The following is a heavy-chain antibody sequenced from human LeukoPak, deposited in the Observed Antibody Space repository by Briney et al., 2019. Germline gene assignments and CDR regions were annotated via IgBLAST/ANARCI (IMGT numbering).Heavy chain of an antibody. CDR2: IYPGDSDT. Sequence: GESLEISCKGSGYSFTSYWIGWVRQMPGKGLEWMGIIYPGDSDTRYGPSFQGQVTISADKSISTAYLQWSSLKASDTATYYCASLAYSSSRAPLGYFQHWGQGTLVTVSS. J-gene: IGHJ1*01. V-gene: IGHV5-51*01. CDR3: ASLAYSSSRAPLGYFQH. CDR1: GYSFTSYW. D-gene: IGHD6-6*01.